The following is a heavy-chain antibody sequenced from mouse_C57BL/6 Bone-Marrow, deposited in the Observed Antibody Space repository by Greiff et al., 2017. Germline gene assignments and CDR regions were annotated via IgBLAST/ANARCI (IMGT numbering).Heavy chain of an antibody. J-gene: IGHJ2*01. Sequence: VQLVESGPGLVQPSQSLSITCTVSGFSLTSYGVHWVRQSPGKGLEWLGVIWSGGSTDYNAAFISRLSIRKDNSKSQVSFKMNRLQADDTAIYYCAPRPYFDYWGQGTTLTVSS. V-gene: IGHV2-2*01. CDR1: GFSLTSYG. CDR2: IWSGGST. CDR3: APRPYFDY. D-gene: IGHD3-1*01.